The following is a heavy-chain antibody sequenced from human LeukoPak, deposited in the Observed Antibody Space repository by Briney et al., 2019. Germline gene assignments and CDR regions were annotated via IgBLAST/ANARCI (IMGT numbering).Heavy chain of an antibody. CDR2: IKQDGSEK. Sequence: PGGSLRLSCAASGFTFSSYWMSWVRQAPGKGLEWVANIKQDGSEKYYADSVKGRFTISRDNAKNSLYLQMNSLRAEDTAVYYCARVRTGYDILTGYYDDYWGQGTLVTVSS. D-gene: IGHD3-9*01. CDR1: GFTFSSYW. J-gene: IGHJ4*02. CDR3: ARVRTGYDILTGYYDDY. V-gene: IGHV3-7*01.